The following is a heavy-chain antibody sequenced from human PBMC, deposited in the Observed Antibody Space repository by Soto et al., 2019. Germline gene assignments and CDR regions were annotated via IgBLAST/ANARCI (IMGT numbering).Heavy chain of an antibody. CDR2: IIPILGIA. Sequence: QVQLVQSGAEVKKPGSSVKVSCKASGGTFSSYTISWVRQAPGQGLEWMGRIIPILGIANYAQKFQGRVTITADKSTSTAYMELSSLRFEDTAVYYCAREGGIAVAEGFDYWGQGTLVTVSS. D-gene: IGHD6-19*01. CDR3: AREGGIAVAEGFDY. V-gene: IGHV1-69*08. CDR1: GGTFSSYT. J-gene: IGHJ4*02.